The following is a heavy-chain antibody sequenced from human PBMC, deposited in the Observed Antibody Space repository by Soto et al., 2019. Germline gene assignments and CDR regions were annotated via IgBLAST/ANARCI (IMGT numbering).Heavy chain of an antibody. CDR3: VKDYSHGRFPDY. J-gene: IGHJ4*02. V-gene: IGHV3-64D*06. Sequence: GCLRLSGSASGRAFRGSTMHWVRQAPGRGLEQLGTSTYTGDTPYHADPVKGRFTISRDNSQSTLYLQMSSLRPEDTGVYFCVKDYSHGRFPDYWGQGTLVTVYS. CDR1: GRAFRGST. CDR2: STYTGDTP. D-gene: IGHD1-26*01.